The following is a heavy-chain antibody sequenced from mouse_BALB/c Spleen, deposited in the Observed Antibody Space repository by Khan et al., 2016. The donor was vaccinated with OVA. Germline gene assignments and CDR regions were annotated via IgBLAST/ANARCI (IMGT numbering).Heavy chain of an antibody. V-gene: IGHV1S81*02. CDR2: INPSNGGT. D-gene: IGHD1-1*02. Sequence: QVQLQQSGAELVKPGASVKLSCKASGYTFTSYYIYWVKQRPGQGLEWIGGINPSNGGTYFNEKFESKATLTVDKSSSTAFMQVSSLTSEDSAVYYGTRSGWAAFAYRGQGTLVTVSA. J-gene: IGHJ3*01. CDR1: GYTFTSYY. CDR3: TRSGWAAFAY.